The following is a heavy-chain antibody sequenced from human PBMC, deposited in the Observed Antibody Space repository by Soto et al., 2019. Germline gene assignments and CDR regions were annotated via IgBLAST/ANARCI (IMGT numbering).Heavy chain of an antibody. J-gene: IGHJ3*01. V-gene: IGHV3-11*01. Sequence: QVQLVESGGGLVEPGGSLRLSCAASGFAFSDYYMTWVRRAPGKGLEWISYISPGGGIISYGDSVRGRFSISRDNAKKSLSLHMSTLRAEDTAVYYCARGRLYGSTVLRAFDFWGQGTIVTVSS. CDR1: GFAFSDYY. CDR2: ISPGGGII. D-gene: IGHD3-10*01. CDR3: ARGRLYGSTVLRAFDF.